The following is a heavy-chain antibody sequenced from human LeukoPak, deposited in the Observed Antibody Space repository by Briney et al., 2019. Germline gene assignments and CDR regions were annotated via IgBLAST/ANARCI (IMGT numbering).Heavy chain of an antibody. V-gene: IGHV4-34*01. CDR2: INHSGST. CDR3: AGYNWNDGGFDC. Sequence: SETLSLTCAVYGGSFSGYYWSWIRQPPGKGLEWIGEINHSGSTNYNPSLKSRVTISVDTSKNQFSLRLRSLTAADTAVYYCAGYNWNDGGFDCWGQGTLVTVPS. CDR1: GGSFSGYY. J-gene: IGHJ4*02. D-gene: IGHD1-1*01.